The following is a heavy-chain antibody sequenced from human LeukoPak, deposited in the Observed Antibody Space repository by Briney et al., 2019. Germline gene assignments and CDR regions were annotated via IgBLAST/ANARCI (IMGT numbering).Heavy chain of an antibody. CDR3: ARRAGEYSHHYDY. D-gene: IGHD4-17*01. CDR2: IYSGGNT. CDR1: GFTVSSNS. Sequence: PGGSLRLSCTVSGFTVSSNSMSWVRQAPGKGLEWVSFIYSGGNTHYSDSVKGRFTISRDNSKNTLYLQMNSLRAEDTAVYYCARRAGEYSHHYDYWGPGTLVTVSS. V-gene: IGHV3-53*01. J-gene: IGHJ4*02.